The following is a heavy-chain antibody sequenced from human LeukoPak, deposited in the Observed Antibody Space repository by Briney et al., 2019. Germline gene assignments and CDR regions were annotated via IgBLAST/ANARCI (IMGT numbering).Heavy chain of an antibody. D-gene: IGHD2-21*02. CDR2: INHSGST. Sequence: PSETLSRTCAVYGGSFSGYYWSWIRQPPGKGLEWIGEINHSGSTNYNPSLKSRVTISVDTSKNQFSLKLSSVTAADTAVYYCARAGATVVTASNWFDPWGQGTLVPVSS. CDR1: GGSFSGYY. CDR3: ARAGATVVTASNWFDP. V-gene: IGHV4-34*01. J-gene: IGHJ5*02.